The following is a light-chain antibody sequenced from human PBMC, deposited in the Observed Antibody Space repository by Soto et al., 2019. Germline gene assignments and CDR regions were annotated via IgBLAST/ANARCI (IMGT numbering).Light chain of an antibody. J-gene: IGLJ1*01. CDR2: GNS. V-gene: IGLV1-40*01. Sequence: QSVLTQPPSVSGAPGQRVTISCTGSSSNIGTGYDVHWYQQLPGTAPKLLIYGNSNRPSGVPDRFSGSKSGTSASLAITGLQDEDEADSYCQSFESRRFYVFGTGTKVTV. CDR3: QSFESRRFYV. CDR1: SSNIGTGYD.